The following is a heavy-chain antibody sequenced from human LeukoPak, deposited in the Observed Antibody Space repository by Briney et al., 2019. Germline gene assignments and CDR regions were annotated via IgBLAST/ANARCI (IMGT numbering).Heavy chain of an antibody. D-gene: IGHD2-21*01. CDR1: GYTFTGYY. CDR2: INPNSGGT. J-gene: IGHJ5*02. Sequence: ASVKVSCKSSGYTFTGYYMHWVRQAPGQGLEWMGWINPNSGGTNFAQKFQGRVTMTRDTSISTAYMELSRLRSDDTAVYYCAREYYGRALDPWGQGTLVTVSS. CDR3: AREYYGRALDP. V-gene: IGHV1-2*02.